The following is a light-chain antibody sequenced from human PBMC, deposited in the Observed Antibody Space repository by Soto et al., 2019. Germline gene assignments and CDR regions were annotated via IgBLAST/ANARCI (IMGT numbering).Light chain of an antibody. J-gene: IGKJ1*01. CDR1: QSVDKY. V-gene: IGKV3-15*01. CDR2: GAS. CDR3: QQYDDWPWT. Sequence: EIVMTQSPATLSVSPGERATLSCRASQSVDKYLVWYQQKPGQSPRLLISGASTRAADFPARFSGSGSGTEFILTISSLQSEDFAFYYCQQYDDWPWTFGQGTKVDIK.